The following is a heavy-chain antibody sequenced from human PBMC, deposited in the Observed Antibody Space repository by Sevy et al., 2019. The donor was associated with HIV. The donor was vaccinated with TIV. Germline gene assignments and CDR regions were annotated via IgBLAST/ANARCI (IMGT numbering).Heavy chain of an antibody. CDR2: IWFDGSRQ. CDR1: GFRFSRYG. Sequence: GGSLRLSCAASGFRFSRYGIHWVRRAPGKGLEWVAGIWFDGSRQFYGESVKGRFTISRDKSKKIVDLQMNSLRVEDTAVYYCAKDLFEGAVISNFDSWGQGTLVTVSS. CDR3: AKDLFEGAVISNFDS. J-gene: IGHJ4*02. V-gene: IGHV3-33*03. D-gene: IGHD3-10*01.